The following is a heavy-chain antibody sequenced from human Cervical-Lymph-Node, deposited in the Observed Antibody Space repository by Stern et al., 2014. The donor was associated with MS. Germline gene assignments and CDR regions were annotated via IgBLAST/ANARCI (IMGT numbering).Heavy chain of an antibody. CDR2: LYYRGTT. J-gene: IGHJ1*01. CDR1: GGSVSSTTYS. V-gene: IGHV4-39*01. D-gene: IGHD2-2*01. Sequence: QVQLQESGPGLVKASETLSLTCSVSGGSVSSTTYSWGWIRQPPGKGLDSIGILYYRGTTYYNPSLKVGATISVDPSKNQSPLKLSSVTAADTAVYYCATGGYCSGSTCYGSPAWGQGTLVTVSS. CDR3: ATGGYCSGSTCYGSPA.